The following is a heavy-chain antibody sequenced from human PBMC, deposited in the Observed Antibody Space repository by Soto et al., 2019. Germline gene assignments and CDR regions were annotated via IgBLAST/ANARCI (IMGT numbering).Heavy chain of an antibody. CDR2: ISAYNGNT. J-gene: IGHJ4*02. CDR3: ARVDYGDYIVHSGQED. D-gene: IGHD4-17*01. CDR1: GYTFTSYG. Sequence: ASVKVSCKASGYTFTSYGISWVRQAPGQGLEWMGWISAYNGNTNYAQKLQGRVTMTTDTSTSTADMELRSLRSDDTAVYYCARVDYGDYIVHSGQEDWGQGTLVTVSS. V-gene: IGHV1-18*01.